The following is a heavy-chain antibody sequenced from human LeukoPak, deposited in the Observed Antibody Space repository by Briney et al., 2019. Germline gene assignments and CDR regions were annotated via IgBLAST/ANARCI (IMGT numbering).Heavy chain of an antibody. V-gene: IGHV1-2*02. CDR3: ARTYYYDSSGQPWGFDP. CDR1: GYTSTDFY. Sequence: ASVKVSCKAFGYTSTDFYMHWVRQAPGQGLEWMGYISPTSGGTKYAQNFQGRVTMTRDTSISTAYMELNRLTSDDTAVYYCARTYYYDSSGQPWGFDPWGQGTLVTVSS. CDR2: ISPTSGGT. J-gene: IGHJ5*02. D-gene: IGHD3-22*01.